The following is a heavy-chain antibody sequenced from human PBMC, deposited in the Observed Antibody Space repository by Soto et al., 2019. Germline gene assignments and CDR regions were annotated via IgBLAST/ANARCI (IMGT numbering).Heavy chain of an antibody. J-gene: IGHJ5*02. Sequence: ASVKVSCKASGYTFTGYYMHWVRQAPGQGLEWMGWINPNSGGTNYAQKFQGRVTMTRDTSISTAYMELSRLRSDDTAVYYCASDLGGGTSNWFDHWGQGTLVTVSS. CDR2: INPNSGGT. CDR3: ASDLGGGTSNWFDH. D-gene: IGHD2-15*01. V-gene: IGHV1-2*02. CDR1: GYTFTGYY.